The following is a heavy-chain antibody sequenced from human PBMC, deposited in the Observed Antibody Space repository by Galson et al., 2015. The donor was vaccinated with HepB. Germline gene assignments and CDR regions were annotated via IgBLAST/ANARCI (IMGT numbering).Heavy chain of an antibody. CDR3: ARGMPVGVDFWSGYYKTGFDA. D-gene: IGHD3-3*01. Sequence: SVKVSCKASGYNFPTYGISWVRQAPGQGLEWMGWISTYNGNTKYAQKVQDRITMTRDTSTNTVYMELRSLRFDDTAVYYCARGMPVGVDFWSGYYKTGFDAWGQGTQVTVSS. J-gene: IGHJ5*02. V-gene: IGHV1-18*01. CDR1: GYNFPTYG. CDR2: ISTYNGNT.